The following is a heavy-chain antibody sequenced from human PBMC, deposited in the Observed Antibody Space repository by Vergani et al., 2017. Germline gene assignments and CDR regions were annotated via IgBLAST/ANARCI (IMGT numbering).Heavy chain of an antibody. CDR1: GFTSSSSA. J-gene: IGHJ2*01. CDR3: ARGQDIVVVPSAIGVENWCFDL. D-gene: IGHD2-2*01. V-gene: IGHV3-30-3*01. CDR2: ISYDGSNK. Sequence: QVQLVESGGGVVQPGRSLRLSCAASGFTSSSSAMNWVRQAPGKGLEWVAVISYDGSNKYYADSVKGRFTIARDNSKTTLYLQMNSLRAEDTAVYYCARGQDIVVVPSAIGVENWCFDLWGRGTLVTVSS.